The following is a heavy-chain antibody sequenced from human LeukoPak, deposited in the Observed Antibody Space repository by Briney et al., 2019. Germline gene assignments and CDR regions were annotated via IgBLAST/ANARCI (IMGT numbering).Heavy chain of an antibody. CDR3: ARGFYGGYYYYYYMDV. Sequence: GESLKISCKGSGYSFTSYWIGWVRQMPGKGLEWMGIIYPGDSDTKYSPSFQGQVTISADRSISTAYLQWSSLKASDTAMYYCARGFYGGYYYYYYMDVWGKGTTVTVSS. V-gene: IGHV5-51*01. J-gene: IGHJ6*03. CDR2: IYPGDSDT. D-gene: IGHD4/OR15-4a*01. CDR1: GYSFTSYW.